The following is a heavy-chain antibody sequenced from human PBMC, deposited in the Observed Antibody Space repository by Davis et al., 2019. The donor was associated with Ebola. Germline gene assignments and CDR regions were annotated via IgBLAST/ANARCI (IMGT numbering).Heavy chain of an antibody. J-gene: IGHJ4*02. CDR2: IYYGGTT. V-gene: IGHV4-39*01. CDR1: DGSISSSSYN. D-gene: IGHD1-26*01. Sequence: MPSETLSLTCTVSDGSISSSSYNWSWIRQSPGTGLEWLGCIYYGGTTYYNPSMQNRVTISADKSKNQFSLNVRSVTAADTAIYYCVADGTWGQGTRVTVSS. CDR3: VADGT.